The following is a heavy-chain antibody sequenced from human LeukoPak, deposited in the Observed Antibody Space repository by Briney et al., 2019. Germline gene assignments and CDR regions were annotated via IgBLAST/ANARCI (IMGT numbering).Heavy chain of an antibody. D-gene: IGHD5-24*01. Sequence: SETLSLTCAVYGGSFSDYYWSWIRQPPGKGLEWIGEINHSGSTNYNPSLKSRVTISVDTSKNQFSLKLSSVTAADTAVYYCARDETTDGHNPCFDYWGQGTPVTVSS. CDR2: INHSGST. CDR1: GGSFSDYY. V-gene: IGHV4-34*01. CDR3: ARDETTDGHNPCFDY. J-gene: IGHJ4*02.